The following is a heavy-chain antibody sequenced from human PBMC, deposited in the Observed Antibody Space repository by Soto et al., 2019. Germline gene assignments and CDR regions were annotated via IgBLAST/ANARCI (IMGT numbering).Heavy chain of an antibody. Sequence: QVQLVQSGAEVKKPGSSVKVSCKASGGTFSSYAISWVRQAPGQGLEWMGGIIPIFGTANYAQKFQGRVTSTADESTSTAYMELSSVRSEDTAVYYCAREGLYASSGYYYLDAFDIWGQGTMVTVSS. CDR2: IIPIFGTA. V-gene: IGHV1-69*12. J-gene: IGHJ3*02. D-gene: IGHD3-22*01. CDR1: GGTFSSYA. CDR3: AREGLYASSGYYYLDAFDI.